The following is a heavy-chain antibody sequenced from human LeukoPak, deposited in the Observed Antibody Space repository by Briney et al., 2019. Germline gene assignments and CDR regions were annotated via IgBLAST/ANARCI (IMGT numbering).Heavy chain of an antibody. CDR1: GFTFSSYS. Sequence: GGSLRLSCAASGFTFSSYSMNWVRQAPGKGLEWVSYISSSSSTIYYADSVKGRFTISRDNVKNSLYLQMNSLRAEDTAVYYCARDVSWYYYDSSRDYWGQGTLVTVSS. CDR2: ISSSSSTI. J-gene: IGHJ4*02. V-gene: IGHV3-48*01. D-gene: IGHD3-22*01. CDR3: ARDVSWYYYDSSRDY.